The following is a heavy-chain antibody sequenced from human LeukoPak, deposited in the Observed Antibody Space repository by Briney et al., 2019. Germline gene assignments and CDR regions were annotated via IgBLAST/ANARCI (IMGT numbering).Heavy chain of an antibody. CDR2: IYYSGST. D-gene: IGHD3-10*01. Sequence: PSETLSLTCAVYGGSFSGYFWSWIRQPPGKGLEWIGYIYYSGSTNYNPSLKSRVTISVDTSKNQFSLKLSSVTAADTAVYYCAWSYGSGSYYFFDYWGQGTLVTVSS. CDR3: AWSYGSGSYYFFDY. CDR1: GGSFSGYF. J-gene: IGHJ4*02. V-gene: IGHV4-59*01.